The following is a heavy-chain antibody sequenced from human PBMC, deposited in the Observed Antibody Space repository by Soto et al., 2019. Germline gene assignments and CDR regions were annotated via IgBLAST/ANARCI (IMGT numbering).Heavy chain of an antibody. CDR1: GGSISSYY. Sequence: SETLSLTCTASGGSISSYYWSWIRQPPGKGLEWIGHIYYSGSTNYNPSLKSRVTISVDTSKNQSSLKLSSVTAADTAVYYCARGGPLDTIFGVVIDTHFGYWGQGTLVTVSS. CDR3: ARGGPLDTIFGVVIDTHFGY. CDR2: IYYSGST. J-gene: IGHJ4*02. D-gene: IGHD3-3*01. V-gene: IGHV4-59*01.